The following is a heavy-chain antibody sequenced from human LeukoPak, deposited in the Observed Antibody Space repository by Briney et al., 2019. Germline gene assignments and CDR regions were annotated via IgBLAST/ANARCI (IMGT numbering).Heavy chain of an antibody. Sequence: ASLKVSCNISGYTLTDFSMHWVRQAPGKGLEWMGGFNREDDEAIYAPHFQGRVTVTEDTSTDTAYMELSSLRSEDTAVYYCATLYSCYDNSPRPLVPDWGQGTLVTVSS. D-gene: IGHD3-22*01. V-gene: IGHV1-24*01. CDR2: FNREDDEA. CDR3: ATLYSCYDNSPRPLVPD. J-gene: IGHJ4*02. CDR1: GYTLTDFS.